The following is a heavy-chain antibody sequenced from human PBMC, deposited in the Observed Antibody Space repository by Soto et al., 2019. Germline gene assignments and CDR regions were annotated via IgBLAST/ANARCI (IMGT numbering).Heavy chain of an antibody. J-gene: IGHJ6*02. CDR2: IIPIFGTA. CDR1: GGTFSSYA. V-gene: IGHV1-69*13. Sequence: ASVKVSCKASGGTFSSYAISWVRQAPGQGLEWMGGIIPIFGTANYAQKFQGRVTITADESTSTAYMELSCLRSEDTAVYYCARVGNSSGYYGGDYYYYYGMDVWGQGTTVTVSS. CDR3: ARVGNSSGYYGGDYYYYYGMDV. D-gene: IGHD3-22*01.